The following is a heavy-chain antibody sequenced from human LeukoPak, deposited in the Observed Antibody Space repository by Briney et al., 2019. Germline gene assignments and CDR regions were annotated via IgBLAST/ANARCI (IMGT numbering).Heavy chain of an antibody. CDR1: GFTVSSNY. J-gene: IGHJ4*02. V-gene: IGHV3-53*01. Sequence: GGSLRLSCAASGFTVSSNYMSWVRQAPGKGLEWVSVIYSGGSTYYADSVKGRFTISRDNSKNTLYLQMNSLRAEDTAVYYCARDGGGSYYPYYFDYWGQGTLVTVSS. D-gene: IGHD1-26*01. CDR2: IYSGGST. CDR3: ARDGGGSYYPYYFDY.